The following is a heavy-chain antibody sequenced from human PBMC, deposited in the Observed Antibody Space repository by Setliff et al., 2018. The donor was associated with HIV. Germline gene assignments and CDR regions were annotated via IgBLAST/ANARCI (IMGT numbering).Heavy chain of an antibody. J-gene: IGHJ4*02. CDR3: ARAPLEYSGYDYLRYFDY. V-gene: IGHV4-39*07. Sequence: PSETLSLTCNVSGGSISSTSYYWGWIRQPPGKGLEWIGYIYHRGSTYYNPSLKSRVTISVDRSKNQFSLKLSSVTAADTAVYYCARAPLEYSGYDYLRYFDYWGQGTLVTVSS. D-gene: IGHD5-12*01. CDR2: IYHRGST. CDR1: GGSISSTSYY.